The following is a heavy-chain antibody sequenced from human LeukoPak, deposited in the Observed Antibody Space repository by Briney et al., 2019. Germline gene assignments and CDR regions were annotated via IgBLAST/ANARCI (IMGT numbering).Heavy chain of an antibody. CDR3: ARGNDFGI. CDR2: VYYSGNT. V-gene: IGHV4-59*08. Sequence: AETLALTCTVSGGSMSADHWNWIRQPPGKGLEWIGYVYYSGNTNYNPSLKSRVTISIDTSKNQFFLKLSSVTAADTAVYYCARGNDFGIWGQGTMVTVSS. J-gene: IGHJ3*02. CDR1: GGSMSADH.